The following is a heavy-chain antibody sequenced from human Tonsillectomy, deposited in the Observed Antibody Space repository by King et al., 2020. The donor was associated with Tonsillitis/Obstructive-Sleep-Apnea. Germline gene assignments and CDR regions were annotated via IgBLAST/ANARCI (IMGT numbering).Heavy chain of an antibody. D-gene: IGHD6-13*01. CDR1: GYTFTSYG. V-gene: IGHV1-18*01. CDR3: ARDRNPGYTSTWYGSFYY. CDR2: ISAYNGNT. Sequence: QLVQSGAEVKKPGASVKVSCRASGYTFTSYGINWVRQAPGQGLEWMGWISAYNGNTNYAQNLQGRVTMTTDTTTNTAYMDLRSLRSDDTAVYYCARDRNPGYTSTWYGSFYYWGQGTLVTVSS. J-gene: IGHJ4*02.